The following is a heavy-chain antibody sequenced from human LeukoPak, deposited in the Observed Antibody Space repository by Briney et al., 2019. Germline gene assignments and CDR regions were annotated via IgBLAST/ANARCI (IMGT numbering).Heavy chain of an antibody. CDR2: ITNDGSST. D-gene: IGHD2-2*01. Sequence: GSLRLSCAASGLTFSSHWMHWVRQAPGKGLVWVSRITNDGSSTTYADSVKGRFTVSRDNAKRSLYLQIENLRDDDTAVYHCALSSIHKDYYFGMDVWGQGTTVTVSS. V-gene: IGHV3-74*01. CDR3: ALSSIHKDYYFGMDV. J-gene: IGHJ6*02. CDR1: GLTFSSHW.